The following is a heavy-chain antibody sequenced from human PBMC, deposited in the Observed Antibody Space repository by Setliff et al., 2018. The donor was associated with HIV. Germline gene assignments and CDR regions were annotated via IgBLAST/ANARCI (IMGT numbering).Heavy chain of an antibody. CDR1: EFTLNKYS. V-gene: IGHV3-21*01. J-gene: IGHJ4*02. Sequence: GGSLRLSCAAAEFTLNKYSVTWVRQAPGKGLEWVASMSYSGHYIHHADSVKGRFTISRDNSKNTLYLQMNSLRAEDTAVYYCAREAHCSSSRCDGRFSDSWGQGTLVTVSS. CDR3: AREAHCSSSRCDGRFSDS. D-gene: IGHD2-2*01. CDR2: MSYSGHYI.